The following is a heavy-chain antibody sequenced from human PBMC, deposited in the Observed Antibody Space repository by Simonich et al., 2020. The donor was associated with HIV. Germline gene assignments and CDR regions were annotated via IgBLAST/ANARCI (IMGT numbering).Heavy chain of an antibody. CDR2: INAYKEKK. Sequence: QVQLVQSGAEVKKPGASVKVSCKASGYTFTSYGFSWGRPAPGQGLEWMGKARGKGLEWMGGINAYKEKKKYAQKVQGRVTMTTDTSTSTAYMELRSLISDDTAVYYCARDRGVAAPGVLAFDIWGQGTMVTVSS. D-gene: IGHD6-13*01. J-gene: IGHJ3*02. CDR1: GYTFTSYG. CDR3: ARDRGVAAPGVLAFDI. V-gene: IGHV1-18*01.